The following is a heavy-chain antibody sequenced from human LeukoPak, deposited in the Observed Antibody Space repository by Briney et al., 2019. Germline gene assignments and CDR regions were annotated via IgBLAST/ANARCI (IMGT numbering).Heavy chain of an antibody. J-gene: IGHJ1*01. CDR1: GDSVCRSDSY. Sequence: NPSETLSLTCSVSGDSVCRSDSYWDWIRQPPGKGLQWIGTIYYSGRTYYSPSLKSRVTMSVDTSNNQFSLNLRSVTAADTAVYYCARRRYYDGSGYLEWGQGTLLSVSS. D-gene: IGHD3-22*01. CDR2: IYYSGRT. V-gene: IGHV4-39*01. CDR3: ARRRYYDGSGYLE.